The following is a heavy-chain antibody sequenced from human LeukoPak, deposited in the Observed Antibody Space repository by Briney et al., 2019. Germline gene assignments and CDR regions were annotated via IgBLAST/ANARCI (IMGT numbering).Heavy chain of an antibody. CDR2: ISYDGSTK. J-gene: IGHJ4*02. CDR1: GFTFSTYG. V-gene: IGHV3-30*03. D-gene: IGHD3-10*01. CDR3: ARACWVKGVGFCYFDY. Sequence: GGSLRLSCTASGFTFSTYGMHWVRQAPGKGLEWVTLISYDGSTKYYSDSVKGRFTLSRDNSKNTLYLQMNSLRAEDTAVYYCARACWVKGVGFCYFDYWGQGTLVTVSS.